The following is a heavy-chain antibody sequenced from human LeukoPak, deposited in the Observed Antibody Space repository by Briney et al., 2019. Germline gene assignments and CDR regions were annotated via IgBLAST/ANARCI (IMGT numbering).Heavy chain of an antibody. J-gene: IGHJ4*02. CDR3: ARADTTSSPFDY. CDR2: ISGSGGNT. V-gene: IGHV3-23*01. D-gene: IGHD1-1*01. CDR1: GFTFSSYA. Sequence: GGSLRLSCAASGFTFSSYAMSWVRQAPGKGLEWVSAISGSGGNTYYADSVKGRFTISRDNFKNTLYLQMNSLRAEDTAVYYCARADTTSSPFDYWGQGTLVTVSS.